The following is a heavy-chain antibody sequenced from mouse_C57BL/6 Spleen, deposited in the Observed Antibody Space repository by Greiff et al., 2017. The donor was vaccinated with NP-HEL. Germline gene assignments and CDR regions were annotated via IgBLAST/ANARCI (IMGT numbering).Heavy chain of an antibody. J-gene: IGHJ1*03. CDR3: ARCGAIYYGKDWYFDV. Sequence: VQLVESGAELVRPGTSVKVSCKASGYAFTNYLIEWVKQRPGQGLEWIGVINPGSGGTNYNEKFKGKATLTADKSSSTAYMQLSSLTSEDSAVYFCARCGAIYYGKDWYFDVWGTGTTVTVSS. D-gene: IGHD2-1*01. CDR1: GYAFTNYL. CDR2: INPGSGGT. V-gene: IGHV1-54*01.